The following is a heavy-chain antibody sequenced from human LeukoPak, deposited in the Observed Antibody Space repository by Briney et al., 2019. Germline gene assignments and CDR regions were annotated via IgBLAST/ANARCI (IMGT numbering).Heavy chain of an antibody. CDR1: GFTVSSSY. D-gene: IGHD6-6*01. CDR2: IYAGGST. CDR3: VRRKSSSRAFDF. Sequence: PGGSLRLSCAASGFTVSSSYMSWVRQAPGKGLEWVSVIYAGGSTYYADSVKGRFTISRDHSKNTLYLQMNSLRAEDTAVYYCVRRKSSSRAFDFWGQGTMVTVSS. J-gene: IGHJ3*01. V-gene: IGHV3-66*01.